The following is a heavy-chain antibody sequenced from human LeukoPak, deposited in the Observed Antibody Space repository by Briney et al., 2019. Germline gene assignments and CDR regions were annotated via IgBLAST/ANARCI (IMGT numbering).Heavy chain of an antibody. CDR2: ISYSGST. V-gene: IGHV4-59*08. CDR3: ARRDYDGSLPYAFDI. CDR1: SGSISNYY. D-gene: IGHD3-22*01. Sequence: PSETLSLTCTFSSGSISNYYWSWIRQPPGKGLEWIGYISYSGSTNYNPSLRSRVTISEDTSKNQFSLKLSSVTAADTAVYYCARRDYDGSLPYAFDIWGQGTVVTVSS. J-gene: IGHJ3*02.